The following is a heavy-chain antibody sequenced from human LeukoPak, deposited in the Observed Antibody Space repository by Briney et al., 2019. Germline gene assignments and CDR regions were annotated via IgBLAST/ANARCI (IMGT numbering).Heavy chain of an antibody. CDR3: ADPDSG. D-gene: IGHD6-19*01. J-gene: IGHJ4*02. CDR2: ITPDGSQK. CDR1: GFTFSSYW. Sequence: GGSLRHSCAASGFTFSSYWMSWVRQAPGKGLEWVANITPDGSQKFYVDSVRGRFTISRDNGKNSLYLQMNSLRAEDTAVYYCADPDSGWGQGTLVTVSS. V-gene: IGHV3-7*01.